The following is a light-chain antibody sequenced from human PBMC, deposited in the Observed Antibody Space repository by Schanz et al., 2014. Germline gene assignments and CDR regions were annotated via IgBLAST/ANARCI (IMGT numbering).Light chain of an antibody. CDR3: QSYDSSLSGWV. V-gene: IGLV1-44*01. CDR1: RSNVGSNT. J-gene: IGLJ3*02. CDR2: GND. Sequence: QSVLTQPPSASGTPGQRVTMSCSGSRSNVGSNTVSWYQQLPGTAPKLLIYGNDQRPSGVPDRFSGSKSGTSASLAISGLQSEDEADYYCQSYDSSLSGWVFGGGTKLTVL.